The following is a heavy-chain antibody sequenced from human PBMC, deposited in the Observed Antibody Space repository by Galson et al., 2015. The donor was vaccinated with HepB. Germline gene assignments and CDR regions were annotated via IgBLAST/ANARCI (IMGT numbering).Heavy chain of an antibody. Sequence: SLRLSCAASGFTFSSYGMHWVRQAPGKGLEWVAVISYDGSNKYYADSVKGRFTISRDNSKNTLYLQMNSLRAEDTAVYYCAKGEGGDYYYFDYWGQGTLVTVSS. CDR2: ISYDGSNK. CDR3: AKGEGGDYYYFDY. D-gene: IGHD4-17*01. CDR1: GFTFSSYG. J-gene: IGHJ4*02. V-gene: IGHV3-30*18.